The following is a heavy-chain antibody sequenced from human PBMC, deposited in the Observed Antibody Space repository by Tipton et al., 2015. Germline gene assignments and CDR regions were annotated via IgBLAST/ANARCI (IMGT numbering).Heavy chain of an antibody. J-gene: IGHJ5*01. CDR2: IYYSGSS. CDR3: ARQSDAMIVVVNNWFDS. CDR1: GNSISSNSYY. V-gene: IGHV4-39*01. Sequence: TLSLTCTVSGNSISSNSYYWGWIRQTPGKGLEWIGSIYYSGSSYYNPSLKGRVTISVDTSKNKFSLKLSSVTAADTAVYYCARQSDAMIVVVNNWFDSWGQGTLVTVSS. D-gene: IGHD3-22*01.